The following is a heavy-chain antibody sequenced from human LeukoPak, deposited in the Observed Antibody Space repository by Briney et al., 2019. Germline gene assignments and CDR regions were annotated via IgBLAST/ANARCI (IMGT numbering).Heavy chain of an antibody. V-gene: IGHV3-48*03. Sequence: HPGGSLRLSCVVSGFTFNSYEMNWVRQAPGKGLEWVSYISSSGFTIHYADSVKGRFTVSRDNAKNSLYLQMNSLRAEDTAVYYCARWAYDNHDSLGYNDYYHYGMDVWGQGTTVTVSS. CDR2: ISSSGFTI. J-gene: IGHJ6*02. CDR1: GFTFNSYE. D-gene: IGHD3-22*01. CDR3: ARWAYDNHDSLGYNDYYHYGMDV.